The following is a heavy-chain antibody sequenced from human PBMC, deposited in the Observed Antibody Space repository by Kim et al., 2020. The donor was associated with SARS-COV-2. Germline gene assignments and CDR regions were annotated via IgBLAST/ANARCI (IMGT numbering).Heavy chain of an antibody. V-gene: IGHV3-11*01. J-gene: IGHJ6*02. Sequence: ADSVKGRFTISRDNAKNSLYLQMNSLRAEDTAVYYCARSGYYYYYGMDVWGQGTTVTVSS. CDR3: ARSGYYYYYGMDV. D-gene: IGHD3-3*01.